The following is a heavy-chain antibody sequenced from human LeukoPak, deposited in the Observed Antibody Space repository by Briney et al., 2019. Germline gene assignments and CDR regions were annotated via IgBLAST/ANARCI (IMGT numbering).Heavy chain of an antibody. J-gene: IGHJ4*02. CDR2: IYHSGST. V-gene: IGHV4-4*02. CDR3: ATGIAAAGTDFKVDY. D-gene: IGHD6-13*01. CDR1: GGSISSSNW. Sequence: SGTLSLTCAVSGGSISSSNWWSWVRQPPGKGLEWIGEIYHSGSTNYNPSLKSRVTISVDKSKNQFSLKLSSVTAADTAVYYCATGIAAAGTDFKVDYWGQGTLVTVSS.